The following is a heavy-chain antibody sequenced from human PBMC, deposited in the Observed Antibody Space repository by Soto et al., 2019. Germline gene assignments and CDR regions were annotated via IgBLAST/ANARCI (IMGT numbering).Heavy chain of an antibody. CDR1: GFTFSSYA. CDR2: ISGSGGST. Sequence: SGGSLRLSCAASGFTFSSYAMSWVRQAPGKGLEWVSAISGSGGSTYYADSVKGRFTISRDNSKNTLYLQMNSLRAEDTAVYYCAKDLDIVVVVAATGYFDYWGQGTLVTVSS. CDR3: AKDLDIVVVVAATGYFDY. D-gene: IGHD2-15*01. J-gene: IGHJ4*02. V-gene: IGHV3-23*01.